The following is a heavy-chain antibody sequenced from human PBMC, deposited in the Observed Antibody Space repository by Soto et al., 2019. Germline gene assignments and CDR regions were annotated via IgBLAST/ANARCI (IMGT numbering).Heavy chain of an antibody. CDR3: ARRSGQYFDY. CDR2: IYYSGST. V-gene: IGHV4-59*01. D-gene: IGHD3-10*01. Sequence: PSDTLSLTCTVSGGSISSYYWSWIRQPPGKGPEWIGYIYYSGSTNYNPSLKSRVTISVDTSKNQFSLKLSSVTAADTAVYYCARRSGQYFDYWGQGTLVTVSS. J-gene: IGHJ4*02. CDR1: GGSISSYY.